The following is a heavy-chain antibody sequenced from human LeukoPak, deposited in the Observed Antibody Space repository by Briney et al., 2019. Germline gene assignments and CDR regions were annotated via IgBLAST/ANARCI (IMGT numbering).Heavy chain of an antibody. Sequence: GGSLRLSCTASGFTFSSYYMSWVRQAPGKGLEWVSSISSSSTYMFYADSVRGRFTISRDNAKNSLYLQMNSLRAEDTAVYYCARDRGSGWHTFDYWGQGTLVTVSS. J-gene: IGHJ4*02. CDR2: ISSSSTYM. CDR1: GFTFSSYY. V-gene: IGHV3-21*01. CDR3: ARDRGSGWHTFDY. D-gene: IGHD6-19*01.